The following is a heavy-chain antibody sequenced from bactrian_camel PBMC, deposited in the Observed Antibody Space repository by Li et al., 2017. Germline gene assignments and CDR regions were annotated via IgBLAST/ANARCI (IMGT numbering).Heavy chain of an antibody. CDR2: IYTGDGTT. Sequence: HVQLVESGGGSVQPGGSLTHACVVPTYRSKCVAWFRQAPGKEREGVATIYTGDGTTYYADSVKDRFTISHDNANNTLYLRMNSLKPEDTAMYYCVADENYCYLQYEYNIRGQGTQVTVS. V-gene: IGHV3S1*01. J-gene: IGHJ4*01. CDR3: VADENYCYLQYEYNI. CDR1: TYRSKC. D-gene: IGHD3*01.